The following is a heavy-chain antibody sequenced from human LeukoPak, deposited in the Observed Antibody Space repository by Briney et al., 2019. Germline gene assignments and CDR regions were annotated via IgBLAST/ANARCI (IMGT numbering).Heavy chain of an antibody. D-gene: IGHD5-12*01. CDR3: ARATYSGHDY. CDR1: GGNISSSNCY. Sequence: SETLSLTCTVSGGNISSSNCYWGWIRQPPGKRLEWIGNIFYSGNTYYTPSLKSRVTMSVDTSKNQLSLNLKSVTPEDTAVYYCARATYSGHDYWGQGTLVTVSS. CDR2: IFYSGNT. J-gene: IGHJ4*02. V-gene: IGHV4-39*07.